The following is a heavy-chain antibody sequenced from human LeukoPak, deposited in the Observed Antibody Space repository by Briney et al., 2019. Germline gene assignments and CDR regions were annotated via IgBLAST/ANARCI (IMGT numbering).Heavy chain of an antibody. V-gene: IGHV3-48*03. D-gene: IGHD3-9*01. Sequence: PGGSLRLSCAASGFTFSSYEMNWVRQAPGKGLEWVSYISSSGSTIYYADSVKGRFTISRDNAKNSLYLQMNSLRAEDTAVYYCARDRSATTHYDILTGPWGYFDYWGQGTLVTVSS. J-gene: IGHJ4*02. CDR2: ISSSGSTI. CDR1: GFTFSSYE. CDR3: ARDRSATTHYDILTGPWGYFDY.